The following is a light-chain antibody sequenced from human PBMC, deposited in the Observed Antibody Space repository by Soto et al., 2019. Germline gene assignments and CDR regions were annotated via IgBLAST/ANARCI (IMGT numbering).Light chain of an antibody. V-gene: IGLV2-14*01. CDR1: NTDVGGYNY. J-gene: IGLJ1*01. Sequence: QSALTQPASVSGSPGQSITVSCTGTNTDVGGYNYVSWYQHRPGKAPRLMIYEVRNRLSGVSNRFSGSKSGNTASLTISGLQSEDEADYYCTSYTARGTRVFGTGTKLTVL. CDR3: TSYTARGTRV. CDR2: EVR.